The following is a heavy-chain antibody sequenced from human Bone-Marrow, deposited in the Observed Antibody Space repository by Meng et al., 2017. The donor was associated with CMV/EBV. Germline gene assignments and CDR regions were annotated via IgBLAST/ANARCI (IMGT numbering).Heavy chain of an antibody. CDR2: IYTSGST. Sequence: AICSYYWSWIRQHAGKGLEWIGRIYTSGSTNYNPSLKSRVTMSVDTSKNQFSLKLSSVTAADTAVYYCARDLRFAIFGVVKDAFDIWGQGTMVTVSS. CDR3: ARDLRFAIFGVVKDAFDI. CDR1: AICSYY. D-gene: IGHD3-3*01. V-gene: IGHV4-4*07. J-gene: IGHJ3*02.